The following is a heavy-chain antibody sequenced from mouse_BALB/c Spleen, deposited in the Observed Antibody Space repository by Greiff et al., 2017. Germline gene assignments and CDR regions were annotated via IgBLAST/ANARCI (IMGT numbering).Heavy chain of an antibody. CDR1: GYTFTSYW. CDR3: AREGDD. V-gene: IGHV1-69*02. Sequence: QVQLQQSGAELVKPGASVKLSCKASGYTFTSYWMHWVKQRPGQGLEWIGEIDPSDSYTNYNQKFKGKATLTVDKSSSTAYMQLSSLTSEDSAVYYCAREGDDWGQGTTLTVSS. CDR2: IDPSDSYT. D-gene: IGHD2-13*01. J-gene: IGHJ2*01.